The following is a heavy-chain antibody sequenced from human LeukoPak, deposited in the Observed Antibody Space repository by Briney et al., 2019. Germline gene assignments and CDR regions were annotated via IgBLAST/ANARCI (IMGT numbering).Heavy chain of an antibody. CDR3: ARSRYSGSYPDY. Sequence: GGSLRLSCAASGFTFSHYWMSWVRQAPGKGLEQVASIKQDGSQKYYGDSVKGRFTISRDNAKNSLYLQMNSLRADDTAVYYCARSRYSGSYPDYWGQGTLVTVSS. CDR2: IKQDGSQK. CDR1: GFTFSHYW. D-gene: IGHD1-26*01. J-gene: IGHJ4*02. V-gene: IGHV3-7*01.